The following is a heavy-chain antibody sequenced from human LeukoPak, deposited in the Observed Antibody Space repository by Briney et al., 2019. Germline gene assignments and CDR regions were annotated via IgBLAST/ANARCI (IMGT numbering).Heavy chain of an antibody. CDR2: ISWNSGSI. V-gene: IGHV3-9*01. J-gene: IGHJ4*02. CDR3: AKEGPPTVTTYFDY. D-gene: IGHD4-17*01. CDR1: GFTFDDYA. Sequence: GGSLRLSCAASGFTFDDYAMHWVRQAPGKGLEWVSGISWNSGSIGYADSVKGRFTISRDNAKNSLYLQMNSLRAEDTALYYCAKEGPPTVTTYFDYWGQGTLVTVSS.